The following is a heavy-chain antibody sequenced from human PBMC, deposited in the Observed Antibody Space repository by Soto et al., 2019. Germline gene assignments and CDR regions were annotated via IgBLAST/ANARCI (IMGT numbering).Heavy chain of an antibody. Sequence: DVQLVESGGGLMQPGEALRLSCSASGLTVSGKKYVAWVRQAPGKGLEWVSALYDVDGSFYADSVKGRFTTSSDSSKTTVYLQMNGLRPDDTAVYYCATWHEREHAYDVWGQGTTVTVSS. CDR2: LYDVDGS. CDR3: ATWHEREHAYDV. J-gene: IGHJ3*01. V-gene: IGHV3-53*01. CDR1: GLTVSGKKY. D-gene: IGHD1-1*01.